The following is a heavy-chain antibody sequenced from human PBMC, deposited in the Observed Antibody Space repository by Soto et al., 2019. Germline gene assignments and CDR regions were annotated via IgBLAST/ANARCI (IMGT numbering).Heavy chain of an antibody. Sequence: QVQLQESGPGLVKPSETLSLTCTVSGGYISSYYWSWIRQPPGKGLEWIGDINYRGSTNYHPSLISAVNIPLAASKNQFSRRLTSVTAADTAVYYCARDGSGGWCDYWGQGTLVTVSS. D-gene: IGHD6-19*01. CDR3: ARDGSGGWCDY. CDR1: GGYISSYY. J-gene: IGHJ4*02. V-gene: IGHV4-59*01. CDR2: INYRGST.